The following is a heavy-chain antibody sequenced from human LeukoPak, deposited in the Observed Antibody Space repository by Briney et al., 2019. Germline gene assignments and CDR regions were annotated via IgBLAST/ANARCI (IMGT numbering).Heavy chain of an antibody. CDR1: GFPCSDFS. Sequence: AGSLRLSCATSGFPCSDFSMRWVRPAPGMGREGISTTNSGGTSTYYAESVKGRFTISRDNSKNTLYLQMSSLRVEDTAVYYCAKQSYARSLGEGGPGTLVSVSS. D-gene: IGHD2-8*01. CDR3: AKQSYARSLGE. J-gene: IGHJ4*02. V-gene: IGHV3-23*01. CDR2: TNSGGTST.